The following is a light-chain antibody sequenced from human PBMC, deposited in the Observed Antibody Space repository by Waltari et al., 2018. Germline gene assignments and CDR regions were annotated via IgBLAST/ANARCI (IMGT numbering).Light chain of an antibody. CDR3: TSYAGSNNWV. CDR2: EVT. Sequence: QSALTQPPSASGSPGQSVTISCTGTSSDVGVYNSVSWYQQHPGKAPKLMIYEVTKRPSGVPDRFAGSKSGNTASLTVSGLQAEDEADYYCTSYAGSNNWVFGGGTKVTVL. V-gene: IGLV2-8*01. CDR1: SSDVGVYNS. J-gene: IGLJ3*02.